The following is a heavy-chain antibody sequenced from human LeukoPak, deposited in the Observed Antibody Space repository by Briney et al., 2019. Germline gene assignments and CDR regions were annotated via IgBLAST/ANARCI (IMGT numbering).Heavy chain of an antibody. D-gene: IGHD5/OR15-5a*01. V-gene: IGHV4-38-2*01. CDR3: ARGDLPAGWFDP. CDR1: GYSISSGYY. Sequence: SETLSLTCAVSGYSISSGYYWGWIRQPPGKGLEWIGSIYHSGSTHYNPSLKSRVTISVDTSKNQFSLKLPSMTAADTAVYYCARGDLPAGWFDPWGQGTLVTVSS. J-gene: IGHJ5*02. CDR2: IYHSGST.